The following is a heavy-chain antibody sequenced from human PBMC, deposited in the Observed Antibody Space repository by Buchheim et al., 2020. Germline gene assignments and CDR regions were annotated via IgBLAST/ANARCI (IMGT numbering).Heavy chain of an antibody. J-gene: IGHJ6*02. Sequence: EVQLVESGGGLVQPGGSLRLSCAASGFIFSSYEMNWVRQAPGKGLEWVSYLSSSGSTIYYADSVKGRFTISRDNAKNSLYLPMNSLRAENTAVYYCARGSSVVVAARNYYGMDVWGQGTT. D-gene: IGHD2-15*01. CDR1: GFIFSSYE. V-gene: IGHV3-48*03. CDR2: LSSSGSTI. CDR3: ARGSSVVVAARNYYGMDV.